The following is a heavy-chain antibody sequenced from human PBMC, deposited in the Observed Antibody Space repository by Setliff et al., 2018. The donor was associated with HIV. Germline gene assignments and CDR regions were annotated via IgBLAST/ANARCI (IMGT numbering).Heavy chain of an antibody. CDR1: GYTFTNSD. CDR2: MNPNSGNT. V-gene: IGHV1-8*02. D-gene: IGHD6-19*01. Sequence: ASVKVSCQASGYTFTNSDINWVRQATGQGLEWMGWMNPNSGNTGYAQKFQGRVIMTRDTSITTAYMELSSLRSDDTAVYYCARGAWYTSGWYSSRYMDVWGKGTTVTVPS. J-gene: IGHJ6*03. CDR3: ARGAWYTSGWYSSRYMDV.